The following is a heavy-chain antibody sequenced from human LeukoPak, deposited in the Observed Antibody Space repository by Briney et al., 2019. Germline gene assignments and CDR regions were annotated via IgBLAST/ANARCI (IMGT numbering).Heavy chain of an antibody. D-gene: IGHD3-3*01. CDR3: ASGQYYDLWSGYYVD. V-gene: IGHV4-34*01. J-gene: IGHJ4*02. CDR1: GGSFSGHY. CDR2: INHSGST. Sequence: NPSETLSLTCAVYGGSFSGHYWSWIRQPPGKGLEWIGEINHSGSTNYNPSLESRVTISVDTSKNHFSLKLSSVTAADTAVCYCASGQYYDLWSGYYVDWGQGTLVTVSA.